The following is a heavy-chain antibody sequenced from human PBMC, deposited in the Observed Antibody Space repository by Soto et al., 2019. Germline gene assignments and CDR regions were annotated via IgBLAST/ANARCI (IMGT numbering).Heavy chain of an antibody. CDR2: IIPIFGTA. V-gene: IGHV1-69*06. D-gene: IGHD3-10*01. CDR3: ASVTAYGSGSYYRTFDY. Sequence: SVKVSCKASGGTFSSYAISWVRQAPGQGLEWMGGIIPIFGTANYAQKFQGRVTITADKSTSTAYMELSSLRSEDTAVYYCASVTAYGSGSYYRTFDYWGQGTLVTAPQ. CDR1: GGTFSSYA. J-gene: IGHJ4*02.